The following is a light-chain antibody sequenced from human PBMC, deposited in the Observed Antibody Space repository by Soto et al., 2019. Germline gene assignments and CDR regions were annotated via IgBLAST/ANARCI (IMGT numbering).Light chain of an antibody. CDR2: DAS. J-gene: IGKJ4*02. V-gene: IGKV3-20*01. Sequence: EIVLPQSPGTLSLSPGERATLSCRASQSISSNYVAWYQQKPGQAPRLLIYDASSRATGIPNRFSGSGSGTDFTLTISRLEPEDFAIYHCQLYGSSLTVGGGTKVDIK. CDR3: QLYGSSLT. CDR1: QSISSNY.